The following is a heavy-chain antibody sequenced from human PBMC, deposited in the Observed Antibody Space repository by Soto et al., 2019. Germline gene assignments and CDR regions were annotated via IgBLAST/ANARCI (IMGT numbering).Heavy chain of an antibody. CDR3: AKEGGLSGSYYISSSYYFDY. CDR1: GFTFSSYG. CDR2: ISYDGSNT. J-gene: IGHJ4*02. V-gene: IGHV3-30*18. D-gene: IGHD1-26*01. Sequence: QVQLVESGGGVVQPGRSLRLSCVASGFTFSSYGMHWVRQAPGKGLEWVAIISYDGSNTYYADSVKGRFTISRDNSXITLYLQMNSLRAEDTSVYYCAKEGGLSGSYYISSSYYFDYWGQGTLVTVSS.